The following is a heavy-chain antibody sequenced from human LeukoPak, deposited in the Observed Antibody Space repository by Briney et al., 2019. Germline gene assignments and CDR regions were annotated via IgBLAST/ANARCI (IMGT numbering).Heavy chain of an antibody. CDR1: GYTFTAYF. V-gene: IGHV1-2*02. CDR2: INPKSGGT. D-gene: IGHD1-26*01. J-gene: IGHJ6*03. Sequence: ASVKVSCKASGYTFTAYFMHWVRQAPGQGLEWMGWINPKSGGTNYAQKFQGRVTMTRDTSSSTAYMELSSLRSDDTAVYYCARDREGGDPPPDYHYYMDVWGKGTTITVSS. CDR3: ARDREGGDPPPDYHYYMDV.